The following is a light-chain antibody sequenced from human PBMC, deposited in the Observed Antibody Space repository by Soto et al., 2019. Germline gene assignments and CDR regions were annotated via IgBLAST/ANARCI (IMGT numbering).Light chain of an antibody. Sequence: SVLTQPPSASGTPGQRVTISCSGSRSNIGSNTVNWYQQLQGTAPKLLIYSDNQRHSGVPDRFSGSKSCTSASLDISGLQSEDEAEDYCAAWDDRLYGNVFGTGTKVTVL. V-gene: IGLV1-44*01. CDR2: SDN. CDR1: RSNIGSNT. J-gene: IGLJ1*01. CDR3: AAWDDRLYGNV.